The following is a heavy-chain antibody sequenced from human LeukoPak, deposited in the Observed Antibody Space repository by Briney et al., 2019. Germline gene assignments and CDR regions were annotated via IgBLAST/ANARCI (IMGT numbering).Heavy chain of an antibody. V-gene: IGHV1-69*05. CDR3: ASGSRTVTPNAFDI. D-gene: IGHD4-17*01. Sequence: SVKVSCKASGGTFSSYAISWVRQAPGQGLEWMGGIIPIFGTANYAQKFQGRVTITRNTSISTAYMELSSLRSEDTAVYYCASGSRTVTPNAFDIWGQGTMVTVSS. CDR2: IIPIFGTA. J-gene: IGHJ3*02. CDR1: GGTFSSYA.